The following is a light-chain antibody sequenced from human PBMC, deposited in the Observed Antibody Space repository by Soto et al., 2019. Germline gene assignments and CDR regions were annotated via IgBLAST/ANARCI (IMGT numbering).Light chain of an antibody. CDR2: EVS. CDR1: SSDVGGYNY. CDR3: SSYGGSNTVV. V-gene: IGLV2-8*01. Sequence: QSALTQPPSASGSPGQSVTISCTGSSSDVGGYNYVSWYQQHPGKAPKLMIYEVSKRPSGVPDRLSGSKSGNTASLTVSGLQAEDEADDCCSSYGGSNTVVFGGGTKLTVL. J-gene: IGLJ2*01.